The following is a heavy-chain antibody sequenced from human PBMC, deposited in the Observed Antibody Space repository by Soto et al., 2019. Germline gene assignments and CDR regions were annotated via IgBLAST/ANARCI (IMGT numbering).Heavy chain of an antibody. D-gene: IGHD3-16*01. V-gene: IGHV3-23*01. CDR2: MDGGSTNT. Sequence: EVQVLESGGGLVQPGGSLRLSCAASGFTTANSAMAWVRQAPGQGLEWVSAMDGGSTNTHYADSVQGRFTISRDTSKNSLFLQMDSLRADDTALYYCAKDIWGYSFDLWGRGTLVTVSS. CDR1: GFTTANSA. J-gene: IGHJ2*01. CDR3: AKDIWGYSFDL.